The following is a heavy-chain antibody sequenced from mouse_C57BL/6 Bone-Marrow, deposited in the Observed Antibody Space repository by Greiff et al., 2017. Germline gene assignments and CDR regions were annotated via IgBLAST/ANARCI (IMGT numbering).Heavy chain of an antibody. Sequence: EVTLVESGGGLVKPGGSLKLSCAASGFTFSSYAMSWVRQTPEKRLEWVATISDGGSYTYYPDNVKGRFTISRDNAKNNLYLQMSHLKSEDTAMYYSARSGEYGPYAMDYWGQGTSVTVAS. D-gene: IGHD1-1*01. V-gene: IGHV5-4*03. J-gene: IGHJ4*01. CDR3: ARSGEYGPYAMDY. CDR2: ISDGGSYT. CDR1: GFTFSSYA.